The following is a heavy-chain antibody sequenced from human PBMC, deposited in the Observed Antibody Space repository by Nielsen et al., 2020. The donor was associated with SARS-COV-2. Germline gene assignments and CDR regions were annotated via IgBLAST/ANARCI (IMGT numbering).Heavy chain of an antibody. CDR2: IYYSGST. J-gene: IGHJ4*02. D-gene: IGHD5-18*01. CDR1: GGSISSYY. V-gene: IGHV4-59*12. CDR3: ARDVDTALGYYFDY. Sequence: GSLRLSCTVSGGSISSYYWSWIRQPPGKGLEWIGYIYYSGSTNYNPSLTSRVTISVDTSKNQFSLKVSSVTAADTGIYYCARDVDTALGYYFDYWGQGTLVTVSS.